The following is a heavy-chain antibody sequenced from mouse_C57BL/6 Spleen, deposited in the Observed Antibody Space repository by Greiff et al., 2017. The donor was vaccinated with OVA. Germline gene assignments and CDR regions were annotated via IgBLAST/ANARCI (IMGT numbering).Heavy chain of an antibody. Sequence: QVQLQQPGAELVMPGASVKLSCKASGYTFTSYWMHWVKQRPGQGLEWIGEIDPSDSYTNYNQKFKGKSTLTVDKSSSTAYMQLSSLTSEDSAVYYCARSGYYGSSHSYWYFDVWGTGTTVTVSS. CDR3: ARSGYYGSSHSYWYFDV. CDR1: GYTFTSYW. J-gene: IGHJ1*03. V-gene: IGHV1-69*01. D-gene: IGHD1-1*01. CDR2: IDPSDSYT.